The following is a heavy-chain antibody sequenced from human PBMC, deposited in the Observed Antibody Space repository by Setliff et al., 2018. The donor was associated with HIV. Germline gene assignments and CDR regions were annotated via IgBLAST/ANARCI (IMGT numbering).Heavy chain of an antibody. J-gene: IGHJ6*02. D-gene: IGHD6-19*01. Sequence: SETLSLTCTVSGGSISSGSYYWNWIRQPAGKGLEWIGSIYHSGSTYYNPSLKSRVTISVDTSKNQFSLKLSSVTAADTAVYYCARDDSSGWHFYYYYGMDVWGQGTTVTVSS. V-gene: IGHV4-39*07. CDR2: IYHSGST. CDR3: ARDDSSGWHFYYYYGMDV. CDR1: GGSISSGSYY.